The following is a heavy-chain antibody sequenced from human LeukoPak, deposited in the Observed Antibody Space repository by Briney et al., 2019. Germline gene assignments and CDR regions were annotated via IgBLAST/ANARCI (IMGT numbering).Heavy chain of an antibody. J-gene: IGHJ4*02. CDR1: GFTFSSHG. V-gene: IGHV3-30*18. D-gene: IGHD3-10*01. Sequence: GRSLRLSCAASGFTFSSHGMHWVRQAPGEALEWVAVTSYDGTTKYYADSAKGRFNISRDNSKNTLYLQMNSLRVDDTAVYYCAKDATLFGDQYFDYWGQGTLVIVSS. CDR3: AKDATLFGDQYFDY. CDR2: TSYDGTTK.